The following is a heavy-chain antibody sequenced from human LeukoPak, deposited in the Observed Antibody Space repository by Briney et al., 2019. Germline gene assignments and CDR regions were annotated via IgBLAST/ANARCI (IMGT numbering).Heavy chain of an antibody. CDR2: IYHSGST. V-gene: IGHV4-30-2*01. CDR3: ARRWGVVPVYFDL. CDR1: GGSISSGGYS. Sequence: SETLSLTCAVSGGSISSGGYSWSWIRQPPGTGLEWIGYIYHSGSTYYNPSLKSRVTISVDRSKNQFSLKLSSVTAADTAVYYCARRWGVVPVYFDLWGRGTLVTVSS. J-gene: IGHJ2*01. D-gene: IGHD2-15*01.